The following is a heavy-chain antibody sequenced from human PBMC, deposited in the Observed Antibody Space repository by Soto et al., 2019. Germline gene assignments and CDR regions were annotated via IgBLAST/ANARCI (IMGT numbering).Heavy chain of an antibody. D-gene: IGHD2-8*01. J-gene: IGHJ6*02. V-gene: IGHV3-23*01. CDR2: ISGSGGST. Sequence: EVQLLESGGGLVQPGGSLRLSCAASGFTFSSYAMSWVRQAPGKGLEWVSAISGSGGSTYYADSVKGRFTISRDNSKNTLYLQMNSLRAEDTAVYYCAKNGFAPDYYYYGMDVWGQGTPVTVSS. CDR3: AKNGFAPDYYYYGMDV. CDR1: GFTFSSYA.